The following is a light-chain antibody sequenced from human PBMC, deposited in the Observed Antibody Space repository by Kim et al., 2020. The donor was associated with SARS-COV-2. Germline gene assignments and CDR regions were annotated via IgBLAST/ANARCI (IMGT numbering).Light chain of an antibody. Sequence: QSVTISCTGPSSDVGGYNYVSWYQQHPGKAPKLMIYEVGKWPSGVPDRFSGSKSGNTASLTVSGLQAEDEADYYCSSYASNIAWVFGGGTQLTVL. V-gene: IGLV2-8*01. CDR1: SSDVGGYNY. CDR2: EVG. CDR3: SSYASNIAWV. J-gene: IGLJ3*02.